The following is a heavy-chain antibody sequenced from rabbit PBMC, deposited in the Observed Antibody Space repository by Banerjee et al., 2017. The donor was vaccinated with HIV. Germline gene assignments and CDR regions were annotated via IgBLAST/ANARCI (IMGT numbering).Heavy chain of an antibody. CDR1: GFSFSNNYV. D-gene: IGHD4-2*01. CDR3: ARLNVGNRDWDL. Sequence: QEQLEESGGDLVKPEGSLTLTCTASGFSFSNNYVMCWVRQAPGKGLEWIACIDAGSSGSTYYASWAKGRFTISKTSSTTVTLQMTSLTAADTATYFCARLNVGNRDWDLWGPGTLVTVS. J-gene: IGHJ4*01. V-gene: IGHV1S45*01. CDR2: IDAGSSGST.